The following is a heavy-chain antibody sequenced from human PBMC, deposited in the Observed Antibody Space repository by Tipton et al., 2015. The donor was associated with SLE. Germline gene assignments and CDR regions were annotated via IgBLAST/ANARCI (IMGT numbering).Heavy chain of an antibody. D-gene: IGHD3-22*01. J-gene: IGHJ5*02. CDR2: IYYSGST. Sequence: TLSLTCTVSGGSISSYYWSWIRQPPGKGLEYIGYIYYSGSTNYNPSLKSRVTISVDTSKNQLSLKLTSVTAADTAVYYCARVPDSSRRRFDPWGQGTLATVSS. V-gene: IGHV4-59*01. CDR1: GGSISSYY. CDR3: ARVPDSSRRRFDP.